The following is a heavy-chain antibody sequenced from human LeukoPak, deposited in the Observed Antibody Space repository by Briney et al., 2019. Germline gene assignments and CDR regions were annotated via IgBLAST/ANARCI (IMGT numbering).Heavy chain of an antibody. CDR1: EFTFSSYA. V-gene: IGHV3-23*01. J-gene: IGHJ4*02. CDR2: ISGSGGST. Sequence: GGSLRLSCAASEFTFSSYAMSWVRQAPGKGLEWVSAISGSGGSTYYADSVKGRFTISRDNSKNTLYLQMNSLRAEDTAVYYCAKAYSGSYSYFDYWGQGTLVTVSS. D-gene: IGHD1-26*01. CDR3: AKAYSGSYSYFDY.